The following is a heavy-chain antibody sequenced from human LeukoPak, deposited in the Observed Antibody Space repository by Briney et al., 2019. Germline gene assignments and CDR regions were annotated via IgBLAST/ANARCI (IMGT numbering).Heavy chain of an antibody. CDR2: IIPIFGTA. CDR1: GGTFSSYA. D-gene: IGHD1-1*01. Sequence: SVKVSCKASGGTFSSYAISWVRQAPGQGLEWMGGIIPIFGTANYAQKFQGRVTITADESTSTAYMELSSLRSEDTAVYYCARDRYTHNSGPAYFDYWGQGTLVTVSS. V-gene: IGHV1-69*01. J-gene: IGHJ4*02. CDR3: ARDRYTHNSGPAYFDY.